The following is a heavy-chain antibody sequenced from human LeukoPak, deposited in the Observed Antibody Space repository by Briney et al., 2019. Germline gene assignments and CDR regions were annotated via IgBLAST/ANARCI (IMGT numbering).Heavy chain of an antibody. J-gene: IGHJ4*02. Sequence: GGSLGLSCAASGFTFSAYSMNWVRQAPGKGLEWVSFISGGGGTIYYADSVKGRFTISRDNAKNSLHLQMDSLRVEDTAVYYCARNQEIDYYDSSGFYWGVEYWGQGTLVTVSS. CDR3: ARNQEIDYYDSSGFYWGVEY. D-gene: IGHD3-22*01. CDR2: ISGGGGTI. CDR1: GFTFSAYS. V-gene: IGHV3-48*01.